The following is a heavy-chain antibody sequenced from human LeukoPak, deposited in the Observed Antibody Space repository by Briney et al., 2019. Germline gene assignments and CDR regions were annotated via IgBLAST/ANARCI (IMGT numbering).Heavy chain of an antibody. CDR2: FYYSGST. V-gene: IGHV4-61*01. CDR3: ARKRTGDQGYYFDY. CDR1: AGSFSSGRYY. Sequence: SGTLSLTCTVSAGSFSSGRYYCSWIRQPPGKGLEWIAYFYYSGSTNYNPSLKTRVTISVDTSKNQFSLKVSSVTAADTAVYYCARKRTGDQGYYFDYWGQGTLVTVSS. J-gene: IGHJ4*02. D-gene: IGHD1-1*01.